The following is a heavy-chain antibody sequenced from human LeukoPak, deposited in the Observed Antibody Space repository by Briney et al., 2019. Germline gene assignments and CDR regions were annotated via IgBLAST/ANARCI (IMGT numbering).Heavy chain of an antibody. CDR1: GGSISSSSYY. CDR3: ARERYDFWSGYSIDGIDY. J-gene: IGHJ4*02. CDR2: IYYSGST. V-gene: IGHV4-39*07. D-gene: IGHD3-3*01. Sequence: SETLSLTCIVSGGSISSSSYYWGWIRQPPGKGLEWIGNIYYSGSTYYNPSLKSRVTISVDTSKNQFSLKLSSVTAADTAVYYCARERYDFWSGYSIDGIDYWGQGTLVTVSS.